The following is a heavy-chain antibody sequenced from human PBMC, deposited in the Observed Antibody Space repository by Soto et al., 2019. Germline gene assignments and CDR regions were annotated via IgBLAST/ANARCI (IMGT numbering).Heavy chain of an antibody. CDR1: GFTVSSNY. CDR2: IYSGGST. CDR3: ARDSQKWDTAMGYYYYYYMDV. Sequence: EVQLVESGGGLVQPGGSLRLSCAASGFTVSSNYMSWVRQAPGKGLEWVSVIYSGGSTYYADSVKGRFTISRDNSKNTLYLQMNSLRAEDTAVYYCARDSQKWDTAMGYYYYYYMDVWGKGTTVTVSS. D-gene: IGHD5-18*01. J-gene: IGHJ6*03. V-gene: IGHV3-66*01.